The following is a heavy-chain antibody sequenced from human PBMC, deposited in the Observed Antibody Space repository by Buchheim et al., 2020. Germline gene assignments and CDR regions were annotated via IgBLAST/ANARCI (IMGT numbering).Heavy chain of an antibody. V-gene: IGHV3-30*18. D-gene: IGHD4-17*01. CDR1: GFTFSSYG. Sequence: QVQLVESGGGVVQPGRSLRLSCAASGFTFSSYGMHWVRQAPGKGLEWVAVISYDGSNKYYADSVKGRFTISRDNSKNTLYLQMNSLRAEDTAVYYCAKDTVHYGADYWGQG. CDR3: AKDTVHYGADY. CDR2: ISYDGSNK. J-gene: IGHJ4*02.